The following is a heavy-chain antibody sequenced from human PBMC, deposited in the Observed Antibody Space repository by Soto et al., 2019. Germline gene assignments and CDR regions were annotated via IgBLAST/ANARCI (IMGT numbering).Heavy chain of an antibody. CDR2: ISAYNGNT. D-gene: IGHD3-10*01. CDR1: GYTFTSYG. J-gene: IGHJ3*02. V-gene: IGHV1-18*01. Sequence: ASVKVSCKASGYTFTSYGISWVRQAPGQGLEWMGWISAYNGNTNYAQKLQGRVTMTTDTSTSTAYMELRSLRSDDTAVYYCARAIRYGSGSDYIPDAFDIWGQGTMVTVSS. CDR3: ARAIRYGSGSDYIPDAFDI.